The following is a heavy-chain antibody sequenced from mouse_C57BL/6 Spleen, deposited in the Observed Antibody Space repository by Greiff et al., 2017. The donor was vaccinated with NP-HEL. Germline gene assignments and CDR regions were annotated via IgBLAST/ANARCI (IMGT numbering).Heavy chain of an antibody. V-gene: IGHV1-18*01. Sequence: VQLKQSGPELVKPGASVTIPCKASGYTFTDYNMDWVKQSHGKSLEWIGDINPNSGGTIYNQKFKGKATLTVDKSSSTAYMELRSLTSEDTAVYDCARGPYYFDYWGQGTTLTVSS. J-gene: IGHJ2*01. CDR1: GYTFTDYN. CDR3: ARGPYYFDY. CDR2: INPNSGGT.